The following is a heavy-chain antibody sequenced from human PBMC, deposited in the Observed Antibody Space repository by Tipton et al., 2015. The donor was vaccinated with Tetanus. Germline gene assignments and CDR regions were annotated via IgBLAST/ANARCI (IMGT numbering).Heavy chain of an antibody. V-gene: IGHV4-30-2*01. J-gene: IGHJ4*02. Sequence: TLSLTCTVSGGSINSGGHFWTWIRQRTGKGLEWIGEISPSGNTNYNPSLKSRVTTSADTSRNQFSLTLSSVTAADTAVYYCARGSGWADFWGQGTKVTVSS. CDR1: GGSINSGGHF. D-gene: IGHD6-19*01. CDR2: ISPSGNT. CDR3: ARGSGWADF.